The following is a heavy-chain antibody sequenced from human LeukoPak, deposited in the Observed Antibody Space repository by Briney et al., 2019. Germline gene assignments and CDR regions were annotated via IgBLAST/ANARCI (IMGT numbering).Heavy chain of an antibody. Sequence: GASVKVSSTASGYTFTVYYMHWVRQAPGQGVEWMGWINPNSGSTKYAQKFQGRVSITRDTAISTAYMELSRLRSHDTAVYYCARDLPPGRLVFHFWGQGTLVTVSS. CDR3: ARDLPPGRLVFHF. CDR2: INPNSGST. V-gene: IGHV1-2*02. CDR1: GYTFTVYY. J-gene: IGHJ4*02. D-gene: IGHD6-19*01.